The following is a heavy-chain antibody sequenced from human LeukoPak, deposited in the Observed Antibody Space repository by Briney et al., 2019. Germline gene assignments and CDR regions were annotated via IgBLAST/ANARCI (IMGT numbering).Heavy chain of an antibody. D-gene: IGHD3-9*01. J-gene: IGHJ4*02. Sequence: SETLSLTCTVSGASINSSSYYWAWIRQPPGKGLEWIGNIYYSGSTYYNPSLNSRVTISVDTSKNRFSLKLTSVTAADTAVFYCARLPQRSDILTSYANSFDYWGQGTLVTVSS. V-gene: IGHV4-39*01. CDR2: IYYSGST. CDR3: ARLPQRSDILTSYANSFDY. CDR1: GASINSSSYY.